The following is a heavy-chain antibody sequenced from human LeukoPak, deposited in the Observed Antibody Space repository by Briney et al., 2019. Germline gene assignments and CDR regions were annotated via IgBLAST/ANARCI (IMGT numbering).Heavy chain of an antibody. Sequence: NPGGSLRLSCAASGFTFSNAWMSWVRQAPGKGLEWVGRIKSKTDGGTTDYAAPVKGRFTISRDDSKNTLYLQMNSLKTEDTAVYYCTTDIRNIKDYMDVWGKGTTVTVSS. CDR3: TTDIRNIKDYMDV. CDR2: IKSKTDGGTT. V-gene: IGHV3-15*01. J-gene: IGHJ6*03. CDR1: GFTFSNAW. D-gene: IGHD2/OR15-2a*01.